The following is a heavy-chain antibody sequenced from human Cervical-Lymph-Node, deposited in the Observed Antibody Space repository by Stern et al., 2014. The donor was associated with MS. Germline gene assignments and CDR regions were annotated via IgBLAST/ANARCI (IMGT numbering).Heavy chain of an antibody. V-gene: IGHV4-59*01. CDR3: ARAIRPDDISYWYFDV. D-gene: IGHD1-1*01. CDR1: GGFISSDY. J-gene: IGHJ2*01. Sequence: QVQLVQSGPGLVKPSETLSLTCTVSGGFISSDYWSWIRQPPGKGLEWIGYLYYSGSPNYNPSLKSRLTISVDTSKNQFSLILSSLTAADTAVYYCARAIRPDDISYWYFDVWGRGTLVTVSS. CDR2: LYYSGSP.